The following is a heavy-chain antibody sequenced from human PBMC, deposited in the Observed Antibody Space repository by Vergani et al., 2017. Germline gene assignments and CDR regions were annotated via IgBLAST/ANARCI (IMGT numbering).Heavy chain of an antibody. CDR2: ISGSGGST. CDR3: ATFFYASSGYYHPLWYFQH. J-gene: IGHJ1*01. CDR1: GFTFSSYA. D-gene: IGHD3-22*01. V-gene: IGHV3-23*01. Sequence: EVQLLESGGGLVQPGGSLRLSCAASGFTFSSYAMSWVRQAPGKGLEWVSAISGSGGSTYYADSVKGRFTISRDNSKNTLYLQMNSLKAEDTAVYYCATFFYASSGYYHPLWYFQHWGQGTLVTVSS.